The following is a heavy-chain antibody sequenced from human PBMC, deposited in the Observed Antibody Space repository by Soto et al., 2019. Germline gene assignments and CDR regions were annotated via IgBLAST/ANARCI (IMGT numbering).Heavy chain of an antibody. Sequence: QVQLVQSGAEVKKPGSSVKVSCKASGGTFSSYAISWVRQAPGQGLEWMGGIIPIFGTANYAQKFQGRVTITADESTSTAYMELSSLRSEDTAVYYCARERCSSTSCYTGYYYYGMDVWGQGTMVTVSS. CDR3: ARERCSSTSCYTGYYYYGMDV. J-gene: IGHJ6*02. CDR2: IIPIFGTA. CDR1: GGTFSSYA. V-gene: IGHV1-69*01. D-gene: IGHD2-2*02.